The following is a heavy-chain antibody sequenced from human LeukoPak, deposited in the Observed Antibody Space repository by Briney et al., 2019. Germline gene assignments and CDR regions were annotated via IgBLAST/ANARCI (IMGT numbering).Heavy chain of an antibody. V-gene: IGHV3-48*03. CDR3: ARGQSYYDILTAFPVGPLGMPI. CDR1: GFTFSSYE. J-gene: IGHJ3*02. CDR2: ISSSGSTI. D-gene: IGHD3-9*01. Sequence: PGGSLRLSCAASGFTFSSYEMNWVRQAPGKGLEWVSYISSSGSTIYYADSVKGRFTISRDNAKNSLYLQMNSLRAEDTAVYYCARGQSYYDILTAFPVGPLGMPIWGQGTMVTVSS.